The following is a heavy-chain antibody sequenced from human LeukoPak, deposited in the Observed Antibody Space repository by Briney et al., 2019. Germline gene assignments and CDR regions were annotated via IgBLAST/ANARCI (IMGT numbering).Heavy chain of an antibody. CDR2: INHSGST. CDR3: ARASMVRGLYFDY. V-gene: IGHV4-34*01. Sequence: SETLSLTCAVYSGSLSDYFWSWIRQSPGKGLEWIGEINHSGSTKYNPSLKSRVTISVDTSKNQFSLRPSSVTAADTAVYYCARASMVRGLYFDYWGQGTLVTVSS. CDR1: SGSLSDYF. J-gene: IGHJ4*02. D-gene: IGHD3-10*01.